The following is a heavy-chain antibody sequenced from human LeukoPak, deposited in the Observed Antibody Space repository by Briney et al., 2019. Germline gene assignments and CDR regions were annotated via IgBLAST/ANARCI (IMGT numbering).Heavy chain of an antibody. V-gene: IGHV1-8*01. D-gene: IGHD3-9*01. CDR2: MNPNSGNT. CDR3: ARGREDDILTGYYL. Sequence: ASVKVSCKASGYTFTSYDINWVRQATGQGLEWMGWMNPNSGNTGYAQKFQGRVTMTRNTSISTAYMELSSLRSEDTAAYYCARGREDDILTGYYLWGQGTLVTVSS. J-gene: IGHJ4*02. CDR1: GYTFTSYD.